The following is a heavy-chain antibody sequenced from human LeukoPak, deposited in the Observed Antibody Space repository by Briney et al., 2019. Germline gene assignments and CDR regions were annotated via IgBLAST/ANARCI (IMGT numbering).Heavy chain of an antibody. CDR3: AREGFGEGPFDY. CDR2: INPNSVGT. CDR1: GYTFTGYY. Sequence: GSVKVSCKASGYTFTGYYMHWVRQAPGLGREWMGWINPNSVGTNYAQKFQGRGTMTRDTSISTPYMELSRLRSDDTAVYYCAREGFGEGPFDYWGQGTLVTVSS. J-gene: IGHJ4*02. V-gene: IGHV1-2*02. D-gene: IGHD3-10*01.